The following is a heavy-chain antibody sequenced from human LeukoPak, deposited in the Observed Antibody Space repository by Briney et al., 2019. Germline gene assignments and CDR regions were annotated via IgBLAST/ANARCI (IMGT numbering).Heavy chain of an antibody. Sequence: PGGSLRLSCAASGFTFTSYAMSWVRQAPGKGLEWVSTLSASGGSTYYADFVKGRFTISRDNSKNTVYLQMNNLRAEDMAVYYCAKIKWPHFDYWGQGTLVTVSS. J-gene: IGHJ4*02. V-gene: IGHV3-23*01. CDR3: AKIKWPHFDY. D-gene: IGHD5-12*01. CDR2: LSASGGST. CDR1: GFTFTSYA.